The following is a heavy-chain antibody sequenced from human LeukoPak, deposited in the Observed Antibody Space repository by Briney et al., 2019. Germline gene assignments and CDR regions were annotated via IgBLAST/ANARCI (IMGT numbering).Heavy chain of an antibody. CDR2: IYYSGDT. CDR1: GGSISGYY. V-gene: IGHV4-59*01. J-gene: IGHJ5*02. CDR3: ARVSTNGVSNWFDP. Sequence: PSETLSLTCTVSGGSISGYYWSWIRQPPGKGLEWIGYIYYSGDTIFNPSLKSRVTMSVDRSTNQFSLKLSSVTAADTAVYYCARVSTNGVSNWFDPWGQGTLVTVSS. D-gene: IGHD2-8*01.